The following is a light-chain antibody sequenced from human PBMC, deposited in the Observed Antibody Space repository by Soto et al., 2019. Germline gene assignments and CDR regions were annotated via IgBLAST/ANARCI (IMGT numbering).Light chain of an antibody. CDR3: QQYNNWPQT. V-gene: IGKV3-15*01. CDR1: QSVSSY. J-gene: IGKJ1*01. Sequence: EIVLTQSPATFSLSPGERATLSCRASQSVSSYLAWYQQKPGQAPRVLIYAASTRATGIPARFSGSGSGTEFTLTISSLQSEDFAVYYCQQYNNWPQTFGQGTKVDI. CDR2: AAS.